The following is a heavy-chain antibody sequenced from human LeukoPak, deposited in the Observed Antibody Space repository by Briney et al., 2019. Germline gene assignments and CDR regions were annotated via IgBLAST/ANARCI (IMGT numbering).Heavy chain of an antibody. D-gene: IGHD1-26*01. CDR2: ISSSSSTI. V-gene: IGHV3-48*03. J-gene: IGHJ4*02. CDR1: GFIFSSFE. Sequence: GGSLRLSCAASGFIFSSFEMNWVRQAPGKGLEWVSYISSSSSTIYYADSVKGRFTISRDNAKNSLYLQMNSLIDEDTAVYYCARDYWPYRGASHGGYWGQGTLVTVSS. CDR3: ARDYWPYRGASHGGY.